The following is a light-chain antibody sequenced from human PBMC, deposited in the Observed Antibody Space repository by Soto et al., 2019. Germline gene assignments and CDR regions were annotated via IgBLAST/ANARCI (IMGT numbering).Light chain of an antibody. CDR1: QSISTW. J-gene: IGKJ5*01. CDR2: KAS. CDR3: QQYNSYPT. V-gene: IGKV1-5*03. Sequence: DIQMTQSPSTLSASVGDRVTITFRASQSISTWLAWYQQKPGKAPKVLIYKASSLESGVPSRFSGSGSGTEFTLTISSLQPDDFATYYCQQYNSYPTFGQGTRLEIK.